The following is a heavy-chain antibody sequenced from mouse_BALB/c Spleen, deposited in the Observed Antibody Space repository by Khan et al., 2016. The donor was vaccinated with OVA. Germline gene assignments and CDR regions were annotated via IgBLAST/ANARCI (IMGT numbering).Heavy chain of an antibody. CDR2: INPYNAGT. CDR1: GYTFSNYV. V-gene: IGHV1S136*01. J-gene: IGHJ3*01. Sequence: VQLQQSGPELVEPGASVKMSCKASGYTFSNYVIHWMKQKPGQGLEWIAYINPYNAGTRYNEKFKGKAKLTSDISSTTAYLELNSLTSEDSAVYYCAREASSWDVALPYWGQGTLVTVSA. D-gene: IGHD4-1*01. CDR3: AREASSWDVALPY.